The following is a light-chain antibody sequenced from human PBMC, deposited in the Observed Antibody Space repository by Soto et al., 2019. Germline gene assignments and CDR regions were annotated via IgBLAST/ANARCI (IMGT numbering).Light chain of an antibody. CDR3: QTWDSAIQV. CDR1: SGHSSDA. J-gene: IGLJ2*01. V-gene: IGLV4-69*01. CDR2: VNNDGSH. Sequence: QSVLTQSPSASASLGASVKLTCTLTSGHSSDAIAWHRQQPDKGPRFLMKVNNDGSHSKGDGIPDRFSGSSSGAERSLTISSLQSEDEADYYCQTWDSAIQVFGGGTKVTVL.